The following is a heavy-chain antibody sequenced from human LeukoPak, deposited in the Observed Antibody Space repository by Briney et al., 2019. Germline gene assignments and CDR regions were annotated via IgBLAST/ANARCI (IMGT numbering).Heavy chain of an antibody. D-gene: IGHD4-17*01. CDR2: IYYSGST. Sequence: SETLSLTCTVSGGSISSYYWSWIRQPPGKGLEWIGYIYYSGSTNYNPSLKSRVTISVDTSKNQFSLKLSSVTAADTAVYYCASLSVTLRRFDYWGQGTLVTVSS. V-gene: IGHV4-59*08. J-gene: IGHJ4*02. CDR3: ASLSVTLRRFDY. CDR1: GGSISSYY.